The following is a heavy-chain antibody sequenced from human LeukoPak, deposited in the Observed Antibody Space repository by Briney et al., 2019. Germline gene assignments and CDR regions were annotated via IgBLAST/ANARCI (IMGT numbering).Heavy chain of an antibody. CDR3: ARGSAFRAFDI. Sequence: SETLSLTCTVSGGSISSGGYYWSWIRQPPGKGLEWIGYIYYSGSTYYNPSLKSRVTISVDTSKNQFSLKLSSVTAADTAVYYCARGSAFRAFDIWGQGTMVTVSS. CDR2: IYYSGST. CDR1: GGSISSGGYY. V-gene: IGHV4-31*03. J-gene: IGHJ3*02.